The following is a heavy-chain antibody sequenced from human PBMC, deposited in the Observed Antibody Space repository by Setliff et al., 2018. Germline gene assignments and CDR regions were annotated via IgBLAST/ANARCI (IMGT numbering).Heavy chain of an antibody. Sequence: ASVKVSCKAFGYTFAKYGTSWVRQAPGQGLEWMGWISGYNGYTVYAQKLQGRVTMTTDTSTGTAYMEVRSLRSDDTAQYYCVRDRAAIVVGPPTAAFDIWGQGTMVTVSS. J-gene: IGHJ3*02. CDR2: ISGYNGYT. D-gene: IGHD2-2*01. V-gene: IGHV1-18*01. CDR3: VRDRAAIVVGPPTAAFDI. CDR1: GYTFAKYG.